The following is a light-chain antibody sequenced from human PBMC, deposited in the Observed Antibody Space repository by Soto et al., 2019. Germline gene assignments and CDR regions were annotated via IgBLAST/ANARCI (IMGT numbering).Light chain of an antibody. V-gene: IGKV3-15*01. CDR3: QQYNNWPPYT. J-gene: IGKJ2*01. CDR2: GAS. Sequence: EIVMTQSPATLSVSPGERAILSCRASQSVSGNLAWYQQKPGQAPRLLIYGASTRATGIPARFSGSGSGTEFTLTISSLQSEDFAVYYCQQYNNWPPYTFGQGTKLEIK. CDR1: QSVSGN.